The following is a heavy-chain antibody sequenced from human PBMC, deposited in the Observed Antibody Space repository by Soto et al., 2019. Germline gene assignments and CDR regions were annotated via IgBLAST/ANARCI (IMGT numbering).Heavy chain of an antibody. CDR1: GFTFSSYA. Sequence: EVHLLESGGGLVQPGGSLRLSCAASGFTFSSYAMAWVRQAPGKWPEWVATISGGDDTTYYADSVKGRFTISKDNFKNSLYLQMTSQRSQDTHIYYFVKDWTGSTSPCLDVWGQGTTVTVSS. CDR3: VKDWTGSTSPCLDV. CDR2: ISGGDDTT. V-gene: IGHV3-23*01. D-gene: IGHD2-8*02. J-gene: IGHJ6*02.